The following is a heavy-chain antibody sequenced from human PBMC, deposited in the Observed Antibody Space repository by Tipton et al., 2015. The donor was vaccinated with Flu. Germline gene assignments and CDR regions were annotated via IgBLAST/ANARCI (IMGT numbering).Heavy chain of an antibody. CDR3: ARGSGSGTHVMFDY. D-gene: IGHD3-10*01. CDR1: GGSISSYY. Sequence: TLSLTCSVSGGSISSYYWSWIRQPPGRGLEWIGYVFYTGSTDYNPSLKSRVTISVDTSKNQFSLELISVTAADTAAYYCARGSGSGTHVMFDYWGQGTLVTVSS. V-gene: IGHV4-59*01. CDR2: VFYTGST. J-gene: IGHJ4*02.